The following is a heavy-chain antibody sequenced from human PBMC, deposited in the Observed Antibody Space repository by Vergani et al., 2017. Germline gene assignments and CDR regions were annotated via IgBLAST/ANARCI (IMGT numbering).Heavy chain of an antibody. CDR3: AREYYDFWSGYYKVEVYFDY. V-gene: IGHV3-74*01. J-gene: IGHJ4*02. CDR1: GFTFSSYW. CDR2: INSDGSST. D-gene: IGHD3-3*01. Sequence: EVQLVESGGGLVQPGGSLRLSCAASGFTFSSYWMHWVRHAPGKGLVWVSRINSDGSSTSYADSVKVRFTISRDNAKNTLYLQMNSLRAEDTAVYYCAREYYDFWSGYYKVEVYFDYWGQGTLVTVSS.